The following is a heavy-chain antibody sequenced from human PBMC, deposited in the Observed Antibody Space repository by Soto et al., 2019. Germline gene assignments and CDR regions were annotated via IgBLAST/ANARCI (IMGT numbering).Heavy chain of an antibody. CDR3: ASSPAAAGTATWFDP. J-gene: IGHJ5*02. Sequence: SETLSLTCTVSGGSISSYYWSWIRQPPGKGLEWIGYTYYSGSTNYNPSLKSRVTISVDTSKNQFSLKLSSVTAADTAVYYCASSPAAAGTATWFDPWGQGTLVTVSS. CDR1: GGSISSYY. V-gene: IGHV4-59*01. CDR2: TYYSGST. D-gene: IGHD6-13*01.